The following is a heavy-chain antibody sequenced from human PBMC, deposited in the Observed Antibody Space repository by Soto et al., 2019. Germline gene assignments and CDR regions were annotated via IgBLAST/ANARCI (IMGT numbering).Heavy chain of an antibody. Sequence: GGSLRLSCADSGFTFSTYTMNWVRQAPGKGLEWVSSISDSSTYIYYADSLKGRFTISRDNAKNSLYLQMNSLRAEDTAVYYCARMGAGYCVSISCYPSPTMGYGMDVWGQGTTVTVSS. CDR3: ARMGAGYCVSISCYPSPTMGYGMDV. CDR1: GFTFSTYT. V-gene: IGHV3-21*01. D-gene: IGHD2-2*01. J-gene: IGHJ6*02. CDR2: ISDSSTYI.